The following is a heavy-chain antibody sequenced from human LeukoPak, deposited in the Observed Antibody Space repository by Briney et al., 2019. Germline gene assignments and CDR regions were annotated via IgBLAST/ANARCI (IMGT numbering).Heavy chain of an antibody. CDR2: INPNSGGT. CDR3: ARIVTGEEDY. J-gene: IGHJ4*02. Sequence: ASVKVSCKASGCTFTGYYMHWVRQAPGQGLEWMGWINPNSGGTNYAQKFQGRVTMTRDTSISTAYMELSRLRSDDTAVYYGARIVTGEEDYWGQGTLVTVSS. V-gene: IGHV1-2*02. D-gene: IGHD3-16*01. CDR1: GCTFTGYY.